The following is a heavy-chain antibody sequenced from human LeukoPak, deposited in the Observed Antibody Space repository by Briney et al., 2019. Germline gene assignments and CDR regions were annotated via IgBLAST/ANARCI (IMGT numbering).Heavy chain of an antibody. J-gene: IGHJ4*02. CDR2: IRNKPNSYTT. D-gene: IGHD2-15*01. V-gene: IGHV3-73*01. CDR3: TRQECSGGSCSYVDF. Sequence: PGGSLRLSCAASGFDFSGFYVHWVRQPSGRGLEWVGLIRNKPNSYTTVYAASVKGRFTISRDDSKNTAYLQMNSLKAEDTAVYYCTRQECSGGSCSYVDFWGQGTLVTVSS. CDR1: GFDFSGFY.